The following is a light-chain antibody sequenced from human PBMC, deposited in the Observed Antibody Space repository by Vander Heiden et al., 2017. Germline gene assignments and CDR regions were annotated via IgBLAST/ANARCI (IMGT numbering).Light chain of an antibody. CDR3: QQYENWPPVT. J-gene: IGKJ4*01. CDR2: DAS. Sequence: EVVMTQSPATLSASPGERVTLSCRASQGISSNLAWYQQKPGQAPRLLIFDASSRGPSIPARFSGSGYGTEFTLTISSRQSEDFVVYYCQQYENWPPVTLGGGTKV. CDR1: QGISSN. V-gene: IGKV3-15*01.